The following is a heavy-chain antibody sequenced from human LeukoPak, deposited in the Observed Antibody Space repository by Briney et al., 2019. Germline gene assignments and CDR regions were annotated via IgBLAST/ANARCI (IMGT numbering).Heavy chain of an antibody. V-gene: IGHV3-74*01. D-gene: IGHD3-10*01. CDR3: ARPYYGSGDPSFDY. CDR2: IKTDGSST. Sequence: PGGSLRLSCAASGFTFSSYWMHWVRQAPGKGLVWVSRIKTDGSSTDYADSVKGRFTISRDNAKNTMYLQMNSLRAEDTAMYYCARPYYGSGDPSFDYWGQGTLVTVSS. CDR1: GFTFSSYW. J-gene: IGHJ4*02.